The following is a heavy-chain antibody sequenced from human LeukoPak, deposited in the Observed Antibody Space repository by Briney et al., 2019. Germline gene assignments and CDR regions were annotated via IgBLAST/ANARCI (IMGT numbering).Heavy chain of an antibody. V-gene: IGHV1-69*05. J-gene: IGHJ4*02. D-gene: IGHD5-12*01. CDR2: IIPIFGTA. CDR3: AREGGASYSGYDPIYDY. CDR1: GGTFSSYA. Sequence: SVKVSCKASGGTFSSYAISWVRQAPGQGLEWMGGIIPIFGTANYAQKFQGRVTMTRDTSTSTVYMELSSLRSEDTAVYYCAREGGASYSGYDPIYDYWGQGTLVTVSS.